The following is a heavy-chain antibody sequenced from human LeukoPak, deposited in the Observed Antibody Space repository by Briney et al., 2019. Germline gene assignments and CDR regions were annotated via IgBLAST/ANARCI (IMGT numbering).Heavy chain of an antibody. J-gene: IGHJ4*02. CDR3: ARGLYYYGSGSCLGDY. CDR2: INPNSGGT. CDR1: GYTFTGYY. Sequence: GASVKVSCKASGYTFTGYYMHWVRQAPGQGLEWMGWINPNSGGTNYAQKFQGRVTMTRDTPISTAYMELSRLRSDDTAVYYCARGLYYYGSGSCLGDYWGQGTLVTVSS. V-gene: IGHV1-2*02. D-gene: IGHD3-10*01.